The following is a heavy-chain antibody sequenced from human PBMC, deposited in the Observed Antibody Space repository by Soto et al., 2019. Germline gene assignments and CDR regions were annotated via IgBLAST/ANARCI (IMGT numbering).Heavy chain of an antibody. Sequence: GGFLRLSWAASGVNVRSNYMRWVRQAPGKGLEWVSVIYSGGSTYYADSVKGRFTISRDNAKNSLYLQMNSLRAEDTAVYYCARHRFLGSGSYRDWFDPWGQGTLVTVSS. CDR1: GVNVRSNY. CDR2: IYSGGST. J-gene: IGHJ5*02. V-gene: IGHV3-66*04. CDR3: ARHRFLGSGSYRDWFDP. D-gene: IGHD3-10*01.